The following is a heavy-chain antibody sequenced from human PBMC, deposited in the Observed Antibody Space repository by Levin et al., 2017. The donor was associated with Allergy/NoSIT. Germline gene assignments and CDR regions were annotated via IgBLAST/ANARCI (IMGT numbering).Heavy chain of an antibody. CDR1: GGSFSGSY. CDR3: AGLRFLEWQRDDY. CDR2: INHSGST. Sequence: SQTLSLTCAVYGGSFSGSYWSWIRQPPGKGLEWIGEINHSGSTNYNPSLKSRVTISVDTSKNQFSLKLSSVTAADTAVYYCAGLRFLEWQRDDYWGQGTLVTVSS. D-gene: IGHD3-3*01. V-gene: IGHV4-34*01. J-gene: IGHJ4*02.